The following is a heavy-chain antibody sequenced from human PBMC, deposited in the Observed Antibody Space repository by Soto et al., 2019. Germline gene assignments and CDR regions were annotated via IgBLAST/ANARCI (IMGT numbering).Heavy chain of an antibody. CDR3: ARDLRTTGYYGMAV. V-gene: IGHV1-18*01. CDR2: ISAYNGNT. J-gene: IGHJ6*02. CDR1: GYTFTSYG. Sequence: ASVKVSCKASGYTFTSYGISWVRQAPGQGLEWMGWISAYNGNTNYAQKLQGRVTMTTDTSTSTAYMELRSLRSDDTAVYYCARDLRTTGYYGMAVWGQGTTVTVSS.